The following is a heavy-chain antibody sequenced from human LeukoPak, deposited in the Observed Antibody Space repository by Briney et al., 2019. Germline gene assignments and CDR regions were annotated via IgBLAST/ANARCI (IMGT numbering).Heavy chain of an antibody. Sequence: EASVTVSCTASGYTFTSYDINWVRQATGQGLEWMGWMNPNSGNTGYAQKFQGRVTMTRNTSISTAYMELSSLRSEDTAVYYCARVTMVRGANYYYYGMDVWGQGTTVTVSS. D-gene: IGHD3-10*01. CDR3: ARVTMVRGANYYYYGMDV. CDR1: GYTFTSYD. J-gene: IGHJ6*02. V-gene: IGHV1-8*01. CDR2: MNPNSGNT.